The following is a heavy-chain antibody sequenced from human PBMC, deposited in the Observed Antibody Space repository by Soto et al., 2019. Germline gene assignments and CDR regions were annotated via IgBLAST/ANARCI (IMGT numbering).Heavy chain of an antibody. J-gene: IGHJ6*04. CDR3: ARGGELWFGELYAYIDV. D-gene: IGHD3-10*01. Sequence: ASVKVSCKASGYTFTSYYMHWVRQAPGQGLEWMGIINPSGGSTSYAQKFQGRVTMTRDTSTSTVYMELSSLRSEDTAVYYCARGGELWFGELYAYIDVWGKGTTVTVSS. V-gene: IGHV1-46*03. CDR2: INPSGGST. CDR1: GYTFTSYY.